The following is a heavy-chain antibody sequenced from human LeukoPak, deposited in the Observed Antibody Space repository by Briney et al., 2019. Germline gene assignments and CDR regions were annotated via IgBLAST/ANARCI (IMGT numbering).Heavy chain of an antibody. CDR3: ARHSPYCSSTSCYTDWFDP. J-gene: IGHJ5*02. D-gene: IGHD2-2*02. Sequence: SQTLSLTCAVSGGSISSGGYSWSWLRQPPGTGLEWIVYIYYSGSTNYNPSLKSRVTISVDTSKNQFSLKLSSVTAADTAVYYCARHSPYCSSTSCYTDWFDPWGQGTLVTVSS. CDR2: IYYSGST. CDR1: GGSISSGGYS. V-gene: IGHV4-30-4*07.